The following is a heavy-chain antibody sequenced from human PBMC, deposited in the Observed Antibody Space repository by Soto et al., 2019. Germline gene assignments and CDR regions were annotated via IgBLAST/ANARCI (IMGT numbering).Heavy chain of an antibody. CDR1: GGSISSCY. Sequence: XXTLSLHFTVSGGSISSCYWGWIRQPPGKGLEWIGDIYYSGSTNYNPSLKSRVTISVDTSKNQFSLKLRSVTAADTAVYFCARRYGLSAFDIWGQGTMVTVS. J-gene: IGHJ3*02. V-gene: IGHV4-59*08. D-gene: IGHD3-10*01. CDR2: IYYSGST. CDR3: ARRYGLSAFDI.